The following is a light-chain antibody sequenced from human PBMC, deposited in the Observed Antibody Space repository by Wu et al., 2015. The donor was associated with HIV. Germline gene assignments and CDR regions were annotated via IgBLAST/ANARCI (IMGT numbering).Light chain of an antibody. Sequence: EIVLTQSPATLSLSPGERATLSCRASQSVSSYLAWYQQKPGQAPRLLISDASNRATGIPARFSGSGSGTDFTLTISSLQPEDFAVYFCQQRSSWPPWTFGQGTKVEIK. V-gene: IGKV3-11*01. CDR2: DAS. CDR3: QQRSSWPPWT. CDR1: QSVSSY. J-gene: IGKJ1*01.